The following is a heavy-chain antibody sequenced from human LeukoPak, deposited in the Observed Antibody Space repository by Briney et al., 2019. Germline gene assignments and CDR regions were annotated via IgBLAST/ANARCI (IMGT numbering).Heavy chain of an antibody. Sequence: GRSLRLSCAASGFTFSSYAMHWVRQAPGKGLEWVAVISYDGSNKYYADSVKGRFTISRDNSKNTLYLQMNSLRAEDTAVYYCARVGVGAYHFDSWGQGTLVTVSS. CDR3: ARVGVGAYHFDS. CDR2: ISYDGSNK. D-gene: IGHD3-10*01. V-gene: IGHV3-30-3*01. CDR1: GFTFSSYA. J-gene: IGHJ4*02.